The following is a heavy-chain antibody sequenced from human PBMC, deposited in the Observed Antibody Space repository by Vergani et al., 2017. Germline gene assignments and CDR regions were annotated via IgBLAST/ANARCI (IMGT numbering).Heavy chain of an antibody. CDR2: ISSSSSYI. CDR3: AKGLGAVAVQDDY. CDR1: GFTFSSYS. J-gene: IGHJ4*02. V-gene: IGHV3-21*04. Sequence: EVQLVESGGGLVKPGGSLRLSCAASGFTFSSYSMNWVRQAPGKGLEWVSSISSSSSYIYYADSVKGRFTISRDNAKNSLYLQMNSLRAEDTAVYYCAKGLGAVAVQDDYWGQGTLVTVSS. D-gene: IGHD6-19*01.